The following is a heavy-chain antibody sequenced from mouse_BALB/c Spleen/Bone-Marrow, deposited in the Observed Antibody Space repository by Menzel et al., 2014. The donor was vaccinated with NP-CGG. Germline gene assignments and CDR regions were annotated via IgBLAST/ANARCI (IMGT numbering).Heavy chain of an antibody. CDR2: IGPANGNT. CDR3: ASYRYAWYFDV. D-gene: IGHD2-14*01. V-gene: IGHV14-3*02. Sequence: VQLKQSGAELVKPGASVKLSCTASGFNIKDTYLHWVKQRPEQGLEWTGRIGPANGNTKYDPKFQGKATITADTSSNTAYLQLSSLTSEDAAVYYCASYRYAWYFDVWGAGTTVTVSS. CDR1: GFNIKDTY. J-gene: IGHJ1*01.